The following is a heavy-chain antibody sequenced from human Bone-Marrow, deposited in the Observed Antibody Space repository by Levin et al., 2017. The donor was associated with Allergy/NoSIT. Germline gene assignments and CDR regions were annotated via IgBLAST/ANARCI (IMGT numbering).Heavy chain of an antibody. CDR2: INPNSGAT. CDR3: AGLPMIRGEGY. D-gene: IGHD3-10*01. CDR1: GDTFTGYY. J-gene: IGHJ4*02. V-gene: IGHV1-2*02. Sequence: ASVKVSCKTSGDTFTGYYIHWVRQAPGQGLDWMGWINPNSGATKSAQKFQGRVTLTSDTSINTVYMEVSSLRSDDTAVYYCAGLPMIRGEGYWGQGTLVTVSS.